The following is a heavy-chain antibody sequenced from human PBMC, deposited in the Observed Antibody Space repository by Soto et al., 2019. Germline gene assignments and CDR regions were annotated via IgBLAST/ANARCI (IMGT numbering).Heavy chain of an antibody. D-gene: IGHD6-13*01. Sequence: GSLRLSCAASGFTFSSYSMKWVRQAPGKGLEWVSYISSSSSTIYYADSVKGRFTISRDNAKNSLYLQMNSLRDEDTAVYYCARDPSSRSASETFDPWGQGTLLTFSS. CDR2: ISSSSSTI. J-gene: IGHJ5*02. V-gene: IGHV3-48*02. CDR1: GFTFSSYS. CDR3: ARDPSSRSASETFDP.